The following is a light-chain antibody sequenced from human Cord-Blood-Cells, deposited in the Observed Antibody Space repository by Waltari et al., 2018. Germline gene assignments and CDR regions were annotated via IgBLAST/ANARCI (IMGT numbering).Light chain of an antibody. CDR2: DVS. Sequence: QSALTQPAPVSVSPGQSITISCPGTSSDVGGLHYVSWYQQHPGKAPKHMMYDVSNRPSGVSTRVAGPKSRNTASLTISGLQSEDGADYCCSAYTRSSTPLVLFGGGTKLTVL. CDR1: SSDVGGLHY. J-gene: IGLJ2*01. CDR3: SAYTRSSTPLVL. V-gene: IGLV2-14*01.